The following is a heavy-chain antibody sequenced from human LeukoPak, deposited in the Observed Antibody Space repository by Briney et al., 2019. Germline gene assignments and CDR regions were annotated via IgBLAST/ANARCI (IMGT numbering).Heavy chain of an antibody. CDR2: IGGSGDTT. CDR3: ARAWTGYSYGDY. CDR1: GFTFSNYA. V-gene: IGHV3-23*01. J-gene: IGHJ4*02. D-gene: IGHD5-18*01. Sequence: GGSLRLSCAASGFTFSNYAMTWVRQAPGKGLEWVSSIGGSGDTTYYADSVKGRFTISRDNFKNRLYLQMNSLRAEDTAVYYCARAWTGYSYGDYWGQGTLVTVSS.